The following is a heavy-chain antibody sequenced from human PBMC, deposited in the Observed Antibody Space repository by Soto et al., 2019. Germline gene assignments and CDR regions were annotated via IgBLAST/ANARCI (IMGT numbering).Heavy chain of an antibody. V-gene: IGHV3-64D*08. CDR3: VKDDVVVAATAAKAY. Sequence: GGSLRLSCSASGFTFSSYAMHWVRQAPGKGLEYVSAISSNGGSTYYADSVKGRFTISRDNSKNTLYLQMSSLRAEDTAVYYCVKDDVVVAATAAKAYWGQGTLVTVSS. CDR2: ISSNGGST. J-gene: IGHJ4*02. CDR1: GFTFSSYA. D-gene: IGHD2-15*01.